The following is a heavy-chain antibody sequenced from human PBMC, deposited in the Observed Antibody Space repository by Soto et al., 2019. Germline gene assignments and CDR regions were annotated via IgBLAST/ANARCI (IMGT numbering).Heavy chain of an antibody. V-gene: IGHV4-31*03. D-gene: IGHD3-16*01. Sequence: QVQLQESGPGLVKPSQTLSLTCTVSGGSISSGGYYWSWIRQHPGKGLEWIGYIYYSGSTYYNPSLKSRVTISVDTSKNQFALKLSSVTAADTAVYYCARDGGKGALGDGYFDLWGRGTLVTVSS. J-gene: IGHJ2*01. CDR2: IYYSGST. CDR1: GGSISSGGYY. CDR3: ARDGGKGALGDGYFDL.